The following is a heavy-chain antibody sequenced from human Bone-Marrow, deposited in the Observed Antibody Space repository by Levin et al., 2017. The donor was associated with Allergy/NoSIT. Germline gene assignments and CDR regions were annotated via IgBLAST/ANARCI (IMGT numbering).Heavy chain of an antibody. Sequence: GESLKISCKASGYTFTSYDINWVRQATGQGLEWMGWMNPNSGNAGYAQKFQGRVTMTRNASISTAYMELSSLRSEDTAVYYCARRGDSSGYCLQHWGQGTLVTVSS. CDR1: GYTFTSYD. J-gene: IGHJ1*01. D-gene: IGHD3-22*01. CDR3: ARRGDSSGYCLQH. CDR2: MNPNSGNA. V-gene: IGHV1-8*01.